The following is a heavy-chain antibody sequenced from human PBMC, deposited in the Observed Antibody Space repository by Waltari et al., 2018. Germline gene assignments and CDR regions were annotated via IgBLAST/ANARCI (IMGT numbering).Heavy chain of an antibody. J-gene: IGHJ3*02. CDR1: GFTCSSHG. V-gene: IGHV3-7*01. CDR2: IKQDGIEK. Sequence: EVQLVESGGGWVQSGGSLGLCGAAYGFTCSSHGMGWAPQAQGEGLIWVANIKQDGIEKYYVDSVKCRFTISINNAKNSLYLQMNSLRAEDTAVYYCARAPSPYDAFDIWGQGTMVTVSS. CDR3: ARAPSPYDAFDI.